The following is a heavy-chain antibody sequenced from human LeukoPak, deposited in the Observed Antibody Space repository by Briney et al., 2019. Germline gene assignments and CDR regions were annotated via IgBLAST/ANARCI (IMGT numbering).Heavy chain of an antibody. J-gene: IGHJ4*02. CDR1: GFTFSSYA. V-gene: IGHV3-23*01. CDR2: ISGSGGST. D-gene: IGHD6-19*01. CDR3: ARDSPVAGIRD. Sequence: GGSLRLSCAASGFTFSSYAMSWVRQAPGKGLEWVSAISGSGGSTYYAGSVKGWFTISRDNSKNTLYLQMNSLRAEDTAVYYCARDSPVAGIRDWGQGTLVTVSS.